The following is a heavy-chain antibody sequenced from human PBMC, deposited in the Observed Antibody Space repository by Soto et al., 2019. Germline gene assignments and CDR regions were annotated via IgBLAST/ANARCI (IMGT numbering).Heavy chain of an antibody. V-gene: IGHV3-23*01. CDR3: AKLEWLEFGGDY. Sequence: EVHLLKSGGGVVQPGKSLKISCATSGFAFSDYPMTWVRQPPGQGLEWVSGISASGEKPYYADSVKGRFTISRDNSKNTLSLQMNSLRVEDTGIYYCAKLEWLEFGGDYWGQGTLVTVSS. CDR2: ISASGEKP. D-gene: IGHD6-19*01. J-gene: IGHJ4*02. CDR1: GFAFSDYP.